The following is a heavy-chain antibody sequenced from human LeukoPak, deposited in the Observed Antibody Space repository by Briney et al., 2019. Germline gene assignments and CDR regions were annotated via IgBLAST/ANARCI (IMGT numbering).Heavy chain of an antibody. CDR3: ARDIGYSYGYHYYYYGMDV. V-gene: IGHV3-53*01. Sequence: PGGSLRLSCAASGFTVSSNYMSWVRQAPGKGLEWVVVIYSGGSTYYADSVKGRFTISRDNSKNTLYLQMNSLRAEDTAVYYCARDIGYSYGYHYYYYGMDVWGQGTTVTVSS. J-gene: IGHJ6*02. CDR2: IYSGGST. D-gene: IGHD5-18*01. CDR1: GFTVSSNY.